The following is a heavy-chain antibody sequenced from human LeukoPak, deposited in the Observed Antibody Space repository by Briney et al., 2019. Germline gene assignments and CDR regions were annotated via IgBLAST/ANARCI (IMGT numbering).Heavy chain of an antibody. CDR1: GFTFDDYG. CDR3: ARDLNWETY. CDR2: IKTDGSQI. J-gene: IGHJ4*02. V-gene: IGHV3-7*01. Sequence: GGSLRLSCAASGFTFDDYGMSWVRQAPGKGLEWVANIKTDGSQIYYVDSVKGRFTISRDNAKNSLYLQMNSLRAEDTAVYYCARDLNWETYWGQGTLVSVSS. D-gene: IGHD7-27*01.